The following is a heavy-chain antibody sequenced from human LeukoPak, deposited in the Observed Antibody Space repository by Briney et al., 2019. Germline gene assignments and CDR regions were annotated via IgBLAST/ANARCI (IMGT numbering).Heavy chain of an antibody. Sequence: GASVKVSCKASGYTFTSYYMRWVRQAPGQGLEWMGIINPSGGSTSYAQKFQGRVTMTRDTSTSTVYMELSSLRSEDTAVYYCARGALRYFDWLLSDFDYWGQGTLVTVSS. V-gene: IGHV1-46*01. CDR2: INPSGGST. CDR1: GYTFTSYY. J-gene: IGHJ4*02. CDR3: ARGALRYFDWLLSDFDY. D-gene: IGHD3-9*01.